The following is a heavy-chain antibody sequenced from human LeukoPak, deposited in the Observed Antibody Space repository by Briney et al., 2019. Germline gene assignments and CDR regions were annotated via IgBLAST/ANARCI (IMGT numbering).Heavy chain of an antibody. CDR3: AKGPHSTGTTHY. CDR2: ISGSGGST. Sequence: PGGPLRLSCAASGFTFSSYAMSWVRQALGKGLEWVSAISGSGGSTYYADSVKGRFTISRDNSKNTLYLQMNSLRAEDTAVYYCAKGPHSTGTTHYWGQGTLVTVSS. J-gene: IGHJ4*02. V-gene: IGHV3-23*01. D-gene: IGHD1-1*01. CDR1: GFTFSSYA.